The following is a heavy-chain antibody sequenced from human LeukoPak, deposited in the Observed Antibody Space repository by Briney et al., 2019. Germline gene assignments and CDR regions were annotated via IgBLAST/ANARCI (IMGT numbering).Heavy chain of an antibody. CDR1: GFTFSNYW. J-gene: IGHJ4*02. Sequence: GRSLRLSCAAPGFTFSNYWMSWVRQAPGKGLEWVANIKQDGRETYYGDSVKGRFTISRDNANNALYLQMNSLRAEDTALYYCASTLKRDYWGQGTLVTVSS. V-gene: IGHV3-7*01. CDR2: IKQDGRET. CDR3: ASTLKRDY. D-gene: IGHD4/OR15-4a*01.